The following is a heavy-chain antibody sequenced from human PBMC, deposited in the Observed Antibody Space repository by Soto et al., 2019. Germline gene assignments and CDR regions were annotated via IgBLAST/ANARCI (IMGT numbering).Heavy chain of an antibody. CDR1: GFTFSSYA. Sequence: PGGSLRLSCAASGFTFSSYAMHLVRQAPGKGLEWVAVISYDGSNKYYADSVKGRFTISRDNSKNTLYLQMNSLRAEDTAVYYCARDVESGSSQYYYYYYGMEVWGQGTTVTVSS. J-gene: IGHJ6*02. CDR3: ARDVESGSSQYYYYYYGMEV. D-gene: IGHD1-26*01. V-gene: IGHV3-30-3*01. CDR2: ISYDGSNK.